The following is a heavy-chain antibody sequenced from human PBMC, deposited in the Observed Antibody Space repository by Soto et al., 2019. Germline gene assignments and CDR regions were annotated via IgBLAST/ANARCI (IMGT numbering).Heavy chain of an antibody. J-gene: IGHJ5*02. V-gene: IGHV4-39*01. CDR2: IYYSGST. CDR3: ARRLYCSGGSCYPAWFDP. CDR1: GGSISSSSYY. D-gene: IGHD2-15*01. Sequence: QLQLQESGLGLVKPSETLSLTCTVSGGSISSSSYYWGWIRQPPGKGLEWIGSIYYSGSTYYNPSLKSRVTISVDTSKNQFSLKLSSVTAADTAVYYCARRLYCSGGSCYPAWFDPWGQGTLVTVSS.